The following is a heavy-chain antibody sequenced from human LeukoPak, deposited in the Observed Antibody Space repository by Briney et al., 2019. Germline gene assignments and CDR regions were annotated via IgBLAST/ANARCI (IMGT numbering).Heavy chain of an antibody. CDR1: GFTFSDHY. D-gene: IGHD6-19*01. CDR2: IYNGGDTI. J-gene: IGHJ4*02. CDR3: AKQGSGRTKNSIFFDY. Sequence: GGSLRLSCATSGFTFSDHYMTWIRQAPGKGLETVSYIYNGGDTIYYADSVRGRFTISRDNSKNTLYLQMNSLRAEDTAVYYCAKQGSGRTKNSIFFDYWGQGTLVTVSS. V-gene: IGHV3-11*01.